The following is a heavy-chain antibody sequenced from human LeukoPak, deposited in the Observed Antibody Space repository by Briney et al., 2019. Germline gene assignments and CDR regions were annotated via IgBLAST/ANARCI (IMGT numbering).Heavy chain of an antibody. J-gene: IGHJ4*02. CDR3: ASGQYYDLWSGYYVD. Sequence: SETLSLTCTVSGGSVSSGNYCWSWIRQPPGKGLEWIGYIYYSGSTNYNPALKSRVTISVDTSKNQFSLKLSSVTAADTAVYYCASGQYYDLWSGYYVDWGQGTLVTVSA. V-gene: IGHV4-61*01. CDR2: IYYSGST. CDR1: GGSVSSGNYC. D-gene: IGHD3-3*01.